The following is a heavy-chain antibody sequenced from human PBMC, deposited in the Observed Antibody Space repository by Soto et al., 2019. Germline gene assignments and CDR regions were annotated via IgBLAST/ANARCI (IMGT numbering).Heavy chain of an antibody. CDR2: INPKNGDT. J-gene: IGHJ4*02. CDR3: ARDLNPYYAPASLHGFFDY. Sequence: ASVKVSCKASGYTFIDHYVHWMRQAPGQGLEWMGWINPKNGDTKYAQKFQGRVTMTRDTSISTHYVELSRLRSDDTAVYYCARDLNPYYAPASLHGFFDYWGQGTLVTVSS. V-gene: IGHV1-2*02. D-gene: IGHD3-22*01. CDR1: GYTFIDHY.